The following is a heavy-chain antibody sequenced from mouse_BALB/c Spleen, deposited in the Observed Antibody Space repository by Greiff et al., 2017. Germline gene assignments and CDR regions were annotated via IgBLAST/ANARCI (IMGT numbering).Heavy chain of an antibody. CDR1: GFNIKDTY. Sequence: EVQLVESGAELVKPGASVKLSCTASGFNIKDTYMHWVKQRPEQGLEWIGRIDPANGNTKYDPKFQGKATITADTSSNTAYLQLSSLTSEDTAVYYCAFYYGNPWFAYWGQGTLVTVSA. CDR3: AFYYGNPWFAY. D-gene: IGHD2-1*01. V-gene: IGHV14-3*02. CDR2: IDPANGNT. J-gene: IGHJ3*01.